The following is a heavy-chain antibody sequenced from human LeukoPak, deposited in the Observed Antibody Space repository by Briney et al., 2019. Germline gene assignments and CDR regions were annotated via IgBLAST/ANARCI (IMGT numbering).Heavy chain of an antibody. CDR2: ISGSGGST. CDR3: AKGSGYYPEYFQH. Sequence: PGGSLRLSCAASGLTFSSYAMSWVRQAPGKGLEWVSAISGSGGSTYYADSVKGRFTISRDNSKNTLYLQMNSLRAEDTAVYYCAKGSGYYPEYFQHWGQGTLVTVSS. D-gene: IGHD3-22*01. V-gene: IGHV3-23*01. J-gene: IGHJ1*01. CDR1: GLTFSSYA.